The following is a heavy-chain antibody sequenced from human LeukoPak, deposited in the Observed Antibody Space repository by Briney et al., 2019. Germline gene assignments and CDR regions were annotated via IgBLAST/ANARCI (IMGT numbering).Heavy chain of an antibody. D-gene: IGHD3-22*01. V-gene: IGHV4-39*07. CDR2: IYYSGNT. CDR1: GASISSSSYN. CDR3: ARESSGFDY. J-gene: IGHJ4*02. Sequence: SETLSLTCTVSGASISSSSYNWGWIRQPPGKGLEWIGSIYYSGNTYYDPSLKSRVTISVDTSKNQFSLKLSSVTAADTAVYYCARESSGFDYWGQGTLVTVSS.